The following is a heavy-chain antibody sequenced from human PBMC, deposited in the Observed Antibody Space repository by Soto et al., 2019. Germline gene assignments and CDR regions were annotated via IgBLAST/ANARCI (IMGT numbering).Heavy chain of an antibody. Sequence: EVQLVESGGGLVQPGRSLRLSCAASGFTFDDYAMHWVRQAPGKGLEWVSGISWKSGSIGYADSVKGRFTISRDNAKNSLYLQMNSLRAEDTALYYCAKDGVSSSGMDVWGQGTTVTVSS. J-gene: IGHJ6*02. CDR1: GFTFDDYA. CDR3: AKDGVSSSGMDV. V-gene: IGHV3-9*01. CDR2: ISWKSGSI. D-gene: IGHD2-8*01.